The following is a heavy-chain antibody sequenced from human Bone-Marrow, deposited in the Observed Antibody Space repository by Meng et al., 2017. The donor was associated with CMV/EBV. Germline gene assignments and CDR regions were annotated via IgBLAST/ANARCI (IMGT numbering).Heavy chain of an antibody. CDR2: IYYSGST. CDR1: GGSISSSSYY. V-gene: IGHV4-39*01. J-gene: IGHJ5*02. D-gene: IGHD2-21*01. CDR3: ARRVRSSNWFDP. Sequence: SETLSLTCTVSGGSISSSSYYWGWIRQPPGKGLEWIGSIYYSGSTYYNPSLKSRVTISVDTSKNQFSLKLSSVTAADTAVYYCARRVRSSNWFDPWGQGNLVTVSS.